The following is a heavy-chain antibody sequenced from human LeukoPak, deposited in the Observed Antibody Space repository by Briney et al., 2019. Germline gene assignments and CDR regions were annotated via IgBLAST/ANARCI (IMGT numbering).Heavy chain of an antibody. CDR3: ARLYGSGSYFDY. Sequence: SQTLSLTCAVSGGSISSGGYSWSWIRQPPGKGLEWIGYIYHSGSTYYNPSLKSRVTISVDRSKNQFSLKLSSVTAAYTAVYYCARLYGSGSYFDYWGQGTLVTVSS. D-gene: IGHD3-10*01. J-gene: IGHJ4*02. V-gene: IGHV4-30-2*01. CDR1: GGSISSGGYS. CDR2: IYHSGST.